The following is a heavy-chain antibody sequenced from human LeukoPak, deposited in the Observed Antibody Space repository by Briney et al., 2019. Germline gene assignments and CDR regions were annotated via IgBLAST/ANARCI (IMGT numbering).Heavy chain of an antibody. CDR1: GFTFSTSW. J-gene: IGHJ4*02. CDR2: INSDGRST. CDR3: AHTVWSGNYFDY. V-gene: IGHV3-74*01. D-gene: IGHD3-3*01. Sequence: GGSLRVSCAASGFTFSTSWMRWVRQVPGKGLVWVSRINSDGRSTDYADSVKGRFTISRDNTKNTLYLQMNSLRVEDTAVYYCAHTVWSGNYFDYWGQETLVTVSS.